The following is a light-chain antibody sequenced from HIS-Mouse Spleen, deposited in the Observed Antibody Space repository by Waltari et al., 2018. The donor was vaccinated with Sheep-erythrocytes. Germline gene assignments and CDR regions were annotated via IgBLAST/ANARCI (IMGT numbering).Light chain of an antibody. CDR3: CSYAGSYNHV. V-gene: IGLV2-11*01. CDR1: SSDVGGYNY. J-gene: IGLJ1*01. Sequence: QSALTQPRSVSGSPGQSVTISCTGTSSDVGGYNYVSWYQQHPGKAPKLMIYDVSKRPSGFPARFSGSKSGTTASLTISGLQAEDEADYYCCSYAGSYNHVFATGTKVTVL. CDR2: DVS.